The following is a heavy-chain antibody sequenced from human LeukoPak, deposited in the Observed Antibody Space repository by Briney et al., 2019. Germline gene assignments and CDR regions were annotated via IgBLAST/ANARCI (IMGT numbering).Heavy chain of an antibody. V-gene: IGHV1-8*01. D-gene: IGHD3-10*01. Sequence: ASVTVSLKSSGYTFTSYDINWVRQPPGQGLEWMGWTYPNSFNTGYAQKFQGRVTMTRNTSISTAYMELSGLRSEDTAVYYCAGGPGSGSYDSLSPRDYWGQGTLVTVSS. CDR2: TYPNSFNT. CDR3: AGGPGSGSYDSLSPRDY. J-gene: IGHJ4*02. CDR1: GYTFTSYD.